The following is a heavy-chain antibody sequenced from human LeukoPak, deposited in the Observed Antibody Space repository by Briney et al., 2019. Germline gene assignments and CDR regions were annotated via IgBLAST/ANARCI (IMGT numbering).Heavy chain of an antibody. CDR2: IFYSGSI. V-gene: IGHV4-39*07. J-gene: IGHJ5*02. CDR1: GGSISSSSYY. D-gene: IGHD6-19*01. CDR3: ARAADSSEGFDP. Sequence: SETLSLTCTVSGGSISSSSYYWGWIRQPPGKGLEWIGNIFYSGSIYYNPSLKSRVTISVDTSKNQFSLKLSSVTAADTAVYYCARAADSSEGFDPWGQGTLVTVSS.